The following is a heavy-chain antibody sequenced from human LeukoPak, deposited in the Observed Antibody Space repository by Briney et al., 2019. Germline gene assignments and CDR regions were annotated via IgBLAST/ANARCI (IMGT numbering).Heavy chain of an antibody. V-gene: IGHV1-8*01. CDR3: ARGRGSGHKENWFDP. CDR1: GYTFTTYD. CDR2: MNPNSGNT. Sequence: VASVKVSCKASGYTFTTYDINWVRQATGQGLEWMGWMNPNSGNTGYTQKFQGRATMTRNTSISTAYMELSSLRSEDTAVYYCARGRGSGHKENWFDPWGQGTLVTVSS. D-gene: IGHD6-19*01. J-gene: IGHJ5*02.